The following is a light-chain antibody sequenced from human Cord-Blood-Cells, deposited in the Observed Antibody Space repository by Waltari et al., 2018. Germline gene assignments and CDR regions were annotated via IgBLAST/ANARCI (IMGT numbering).Light chain of an antibody. J-gene: IGKJ2*01. Sequence: SVGDRVTITCRASQSISSYLNWYQQKPGKAPKLLIYAASSLQSGVPSRFSGSGSATDFTLTISSLQPEDFATYYCQQSYSTPYTFGQGTKLEIK. CDR3: QQSYSTPYT. V-gene: IGKV1-39*01. CDR1: QSISSY. CDR2: AAS.